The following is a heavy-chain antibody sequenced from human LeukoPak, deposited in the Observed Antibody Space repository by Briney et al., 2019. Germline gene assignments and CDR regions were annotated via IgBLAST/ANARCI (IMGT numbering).Heavy chain of an antibody. CDR1: GGSISSYY. D-gene: IGHD3-10*01. CDR2: IYTSGST. Sequence: KPSETLSLTCTVSGGSISSYYWSWIRQPAGKGLEWIGRIYTSGSTNYNPSLKSRVTMSVDTSKNQFSLKLSSVTAADTAVYYCARGPPRSFGEELLDVWGKGTTVTVSS. V-gene: IGHV4-4*07. J-gene: IGHJ6*04. CDR3: ARGPPRSFGEELLDV.